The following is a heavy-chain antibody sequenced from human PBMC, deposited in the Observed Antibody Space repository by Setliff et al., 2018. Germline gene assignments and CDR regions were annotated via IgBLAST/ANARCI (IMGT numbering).Heavy chain of an antibody. CDR1: RYSFTDYG. CDR2: INVGNGNT. CDR3: ARDRARFCIDNVCDAVPYYFDY. Sequence: ASVKVSCKASRYSFTDYGIHWVRQAPGQGLEWMGWINVGNGNTEYSENFQDRVTITWDTFATTSYMEFSGLRVEDTAVFYCARDRARFCIDNVCDAVPYYFDYWGQGVLVTVSS. V-gene: IGHV1-3*01. J-gene: IGHJ4*02. D-gene: IGHD3-3*01.